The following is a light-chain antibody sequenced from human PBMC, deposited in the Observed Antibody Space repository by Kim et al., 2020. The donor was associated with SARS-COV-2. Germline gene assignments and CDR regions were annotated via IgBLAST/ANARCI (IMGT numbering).Light chain of an antibody. Sequence: QSVLTQPASVSGSPGQSITISCTGTSSDVGGYNDVSWYQQHPGKAPKLMIYDVSKRPSGVSNRFSGSKSGNTASLTISGFQAEDEADYYCSSYISSSPWVFGGGTQLTVL. CDR1: SSDVGGYND. CDR3: SSYISSSPWV. V-gene: IGLV2-14*01. CDR2: DVS. J-gene: IGLJ3*02.